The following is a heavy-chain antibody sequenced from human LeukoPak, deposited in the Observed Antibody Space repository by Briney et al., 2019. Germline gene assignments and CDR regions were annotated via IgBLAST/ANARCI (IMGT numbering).Heavy chain of an antibody. CDR3: AKARYDGEVMIAATDY. CDR1: GFTISSYW. J-gene: IGHJ4*02. CDR2: INQDGSEK. D-gene: IGHD2-15*01. V-gene: IGHV3-7*01. Sequence: GGSLRLSCVASGFTISSYWMIWVRQAPGKGLEWVANINQDGSEKNYVDSVKGRFTISRDNAKNSLFLQMNSLRADDTAVYYCAKARYDGEVMIAATDYWGQGTLVTVSS.